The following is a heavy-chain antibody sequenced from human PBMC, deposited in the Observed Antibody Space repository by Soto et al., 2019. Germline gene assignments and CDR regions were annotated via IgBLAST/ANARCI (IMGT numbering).Heavy chain of an antibody. J-gene: IGHJ5*02. CDR3: AKDANYYGSYNWFDP. D-gene: IGHD3-10*01. V-gene: IGHV3-48*01. CDR1: GFTFRSYS. Sequence: GGSLRLSCAASGFTFRSYSMNWVRQAPGKGLEWVSYISTSSSTIYYADSVKGRFTISRDNSKNSLYLQMNSLRAEDTAVYYCAKDANYYGSYNWFDPWGQGTLVTVSS. CDR2: ISTSSSTI.